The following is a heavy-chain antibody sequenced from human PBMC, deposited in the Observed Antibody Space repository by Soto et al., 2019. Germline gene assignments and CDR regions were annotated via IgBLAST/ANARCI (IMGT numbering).Heavy chain of an antibody. CDR1: GFTVSSNY. Sequence: GGSLRLSCAASGFTVSSNYMSWVRQAPGKGLEWVSVIYSGGSTYYADSVKGRFTISRDNSKNTLYLQMNSLRAEDTAVYYCARAQEGGCYYYDSSGTPDAFDIWGQGTMVTVSS. CDR2: IYSGGST. D-gene: IGHD3-22*01. V-gene: IGHV3-53*01. J-gene: IGHJ3*02. CDR3: ARAQEGGCYYYDSSGTPDAFDI.